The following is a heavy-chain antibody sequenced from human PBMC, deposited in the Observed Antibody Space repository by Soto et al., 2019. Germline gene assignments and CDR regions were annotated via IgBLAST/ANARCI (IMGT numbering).Heavy chain of an antibody. CDR2: LYGNGDT. V-gene: IGHV2-5*01. J-gene: IGHJ3*01. Sequence: QITLKESAPTLVKPTETLTLTCAFSGFSLNSDEVGLGWIRQPPGKALGCLALLYGNGDTRFSPSLKSRLTITNATSANLVVLSLANVDPVDTATYYCAPTGHRVDAFDFWGQGTLVTVSS. D-gene: IGHD1-1*01. CDR1: GFSLNSDEVG. CDR3: APTGHRVDAFDF.